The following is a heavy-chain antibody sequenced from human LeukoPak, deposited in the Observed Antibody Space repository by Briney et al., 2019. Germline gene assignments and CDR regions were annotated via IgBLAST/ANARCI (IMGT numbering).Heavy chain of an antibody. D-gene: IGHD6-19*01. CDR2: ISGGGGST. Sequence: PGGSLRLSCTASGFIFSNYAMSWVRQAPGKGLDWVSTISGGGGSTYFADSVKGRFTISRDNSKNTVYLQMDSLRAEDTAVYYCAKGSSGRSLYNWFDPWGQGTLVTVSS. CDR1: GFIFSNYA. V-gene: IGHV3-23*01. J-gene: IGHJ5*02. CDR3: AKGSSGRSLYNWFDP.